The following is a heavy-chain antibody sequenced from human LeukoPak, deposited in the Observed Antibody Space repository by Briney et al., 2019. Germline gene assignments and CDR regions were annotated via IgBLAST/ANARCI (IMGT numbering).Heavy chain of an antibody. CDR3: ARARYGGNKTAY. CDR1: GYTFTTYY. CDR2: IKPNRGST. V-gene: IGHV1-46*01. Sequence: ASVTVSYKASGYTFTTYYMHWVRQAPGQGVEWMGRIKPNRGSTTYAQKFQGRGTMTRNTSTSTVYMELGSLGCEDTARYYCARARYGGNKTAYSGQPTPVTASS. J-gene: IGHJ1*01. D-gene: IGHD4/OR15-4a*01.